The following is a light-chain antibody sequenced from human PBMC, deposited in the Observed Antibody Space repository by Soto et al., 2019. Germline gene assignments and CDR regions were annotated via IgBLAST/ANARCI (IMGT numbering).Light chain of an antibody. CDR2: DAS. Sequence: ELVLTQSPATLSLSPGERAALSCRASQSVGSHLAWYQQKPGQPPRLLIYDASNRATGIPARFSGSGSGTDFTLTISILEPEDFAVYYCQRHTNWPPVTFGQGTRLEIK. J-gene: IGKJ5*01. CDR1: QSVGSH. CDR3: QRHTNWPPVT. V-gene: IGKV3-11*01.